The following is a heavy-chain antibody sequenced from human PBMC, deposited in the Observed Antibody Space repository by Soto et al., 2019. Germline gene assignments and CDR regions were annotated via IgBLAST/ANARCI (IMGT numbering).Heavy chain of an antibody. J-gene: IGHJ4*02. CDR1: GFTFDDYA. CDR2: ISWNVGSI. Sequence: EVQLVKSGGGLVQPGRSLRLSCAASGFTFDDYAMQWVRQAPGKGLEWVSGISWNVGSIAYADSVKGRFTISRDNAKNSLYLQMNSLRAEDTALYYCAKGVAGWYYFDYWGQGTLVTVSS. D-gene: IGHD3-3*01. CDR3: AKGVAGWYYFDY. V-gene: IGHV3-9*01.